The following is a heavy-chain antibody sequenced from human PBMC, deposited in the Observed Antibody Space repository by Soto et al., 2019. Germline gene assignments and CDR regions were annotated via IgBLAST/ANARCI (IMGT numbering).Heavy chain of an antibody. CDR3: AKDMRWSTTGTRNYYYYYMDV. V-gene: IGHV3-9*01. CDR2: ISWNSGSI. CDR1: GFTFDDYA. Sequence: DVQLVESGGGLVQPGRSLRLSCAASGFTFDDYAMHWVRQAPGKGLEWVSGISWNSGSIGYADSVKGRFTISRDNAKNSLYLQMNSLRAEDTALYYCAKDMRWSTTGTRNYYYYYMDVWGKGTTVTVSS. D-gene: IGHD1-1*01. J-gene: IGHJ6*03.